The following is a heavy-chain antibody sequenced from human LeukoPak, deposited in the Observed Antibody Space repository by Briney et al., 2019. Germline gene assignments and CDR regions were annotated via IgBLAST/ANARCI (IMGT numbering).Heavy chain of an antibody. CDR2: IYPGDSDT. V-gene: IGHV5-51*07. Sequence: GESLKISCKGSGYSFTSYWIGWVHQMPGKGLEWMGIIYPGDSDTRYSPSFQGQVTISADKSISTAYLQWSSLKASDTAMYYCARLPGIVATIERYFDYWGQGTLVTVSS. CDR1: GYSFTSYW. D-gene: IGHD5-12*01. J-gene: IGHJ4*02. CDR3: ARLPGIVATIERYFDY.